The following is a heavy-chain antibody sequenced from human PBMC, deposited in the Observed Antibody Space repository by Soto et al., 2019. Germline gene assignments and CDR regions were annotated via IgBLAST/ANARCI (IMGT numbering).Heavy chain of an antibody. CDR1: GGSFSGYY. CDR3: AREGIAATGPNY. V-gene: IGHV4-34*01. J-gene: IGHJ4*02. CDR2: INHSGST. D-gene: IGHD6-13*01. Sequence: QVQLQQWGAGLLKPSETLSLTCAVYGGSFSGYYWSWIRQPPGKGLEWIGEINHSGSTNYTPSLKRRATLSVDTSKNQVSLKRSSVTAADTAVYYCAREGIAATGPNYWGQGTLVTVSS.